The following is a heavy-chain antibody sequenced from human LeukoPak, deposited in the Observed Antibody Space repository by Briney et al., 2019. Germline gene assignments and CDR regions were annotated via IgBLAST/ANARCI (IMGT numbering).Heavy chain of an antibody. V-gene: IGHV4-30-4*08. Sequence: SETLSLTCTVSGGSISSGDYYWSWIRQPPGKGLEWIGYIYYSGSTYYNPSLKSRVTISVDTSKNQFSLKLSSVTAADTAVYYCARGYSYGPGHMDVWGKGTTVTVSS. J-gene: IGHJ6*03. CDR1: GGSISSGDYY. CDR3: ARGYSYGPGHMDV. CDR2: IYYSGST. D-gene: IGHD5-18*01.